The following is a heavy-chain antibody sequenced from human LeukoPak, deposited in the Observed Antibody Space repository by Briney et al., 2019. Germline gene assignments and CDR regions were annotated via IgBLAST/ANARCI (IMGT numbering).Heavy chain of an antibody. CDR1: GFTFSSYW. CDR2: ITSDGSGI. Sequence: GGSLRLSCAASGFTFSSYWMHWVRQPPGKGLVWVSRITSDGSGIGYADSVKGRFSTSRDNAKNTLYLQMNSLRAEDTAVYYCASGQLVGAPDHWGQGTLVTVSS. CDR3: ASGQLVGAPDH. J-gene: IGHJ1*01. D-gene: IGHD1-26*01. V-gene: IGHV3-74*01.